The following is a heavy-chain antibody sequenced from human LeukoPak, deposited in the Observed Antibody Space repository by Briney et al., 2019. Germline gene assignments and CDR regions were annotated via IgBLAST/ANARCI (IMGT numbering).Heavy chain of an antibody. J-gene: IGHJ5*02. D-gene: IGHD3-22*01. CDR3: VKADSGYYR. CDR2: ISLDGSDE. CDR1: GFTFSDYG. Sequence: GGSLRLSCAASGFTFSDYGMHWVRQAPGKGLEWVAVISLDGSDEFYADSVKGRFTIFRDNFKNTLYLQLNSLRAEDTAIYYCVKADSGYYRWGQGTLDTVSS. V-gene: IGHV3-30*18.